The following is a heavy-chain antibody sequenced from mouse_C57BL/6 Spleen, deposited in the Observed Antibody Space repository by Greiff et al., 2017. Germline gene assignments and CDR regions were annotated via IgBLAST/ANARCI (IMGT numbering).Heavy chain of an antibody. V-gene: IGHV1-69*01. CDR2: IDPSDSYT. CDR1: GYTFTSYS. D-gene: IGHD4-1*01. Sequence: QVQLQQPGAELVMPGASVKLSCKASGYTFTSYSMHWVKQRPGQGLEWIGEIDPSDSYTNYNQKFKGKSTLTVDKSSSTAYMQLSSLTSEDSAVYYCARSWDYYAMDYWGQGTSVTVSS. CDR3: ARSWDYYAMDY. J-gene: IGHJ4*01.